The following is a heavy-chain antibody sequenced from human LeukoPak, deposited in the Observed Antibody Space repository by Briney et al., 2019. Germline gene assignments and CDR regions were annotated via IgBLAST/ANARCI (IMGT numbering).Heavy chain of an antibody. J-gene: IGHJ6*02. CDR1: GFTLTNYA. D-gene: IGHD3-22*01. CDR2: IWYDGSNK. Sequence: GGSLRLSCAASGFTLTNYAMNWVRQAPGKGLEWVAVIWYDGSNKYYADSVKGRFTISRDNSKNTLYLQMNSLRAEDTAVYYCARVPEYYYDSSGPKDYGMDVWGQGTTVTVSS. CDR3: ARVPEYYYDSSGPKDYGMDV. V-gene: IGHV3-33*08.